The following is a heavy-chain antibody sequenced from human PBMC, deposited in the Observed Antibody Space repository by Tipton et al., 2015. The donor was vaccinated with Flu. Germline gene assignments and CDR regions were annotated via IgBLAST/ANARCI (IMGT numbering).Heavy chain of an antibody. D-gene: IGHD3-22*01. CDR1: GGSFSGYY. V-gene: IGHV4-4*07. CDR2: IYTSGST. J-gene: IGHJ6*02. Sequence: TLSLTCAVYGGSFSGYYWSWIRQPAGKGLEWIGRIYTSGSTNYNPSLKSRVTISVDTSKNQFSLKLSSVTAADTAVYYCAIDPSRYYYGSSGIDVWGQGTTVTVSS. CDR3: AIDPSRYYYGSSGIDV.